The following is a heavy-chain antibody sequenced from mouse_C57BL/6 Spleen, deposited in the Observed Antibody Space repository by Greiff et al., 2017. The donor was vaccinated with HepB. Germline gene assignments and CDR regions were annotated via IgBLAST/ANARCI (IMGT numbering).Heavy chain of an antibody. D-gene: IGHD1-1*01. Sequence: VQLQQSGPELVKPGASVKISCKASGYTFTDYYINWVKQRPGQGLEWIGWIFPGSGSTYYNEKFKGKATLTVDKSSSTAYMLLSSLTSEDSAVYFCARSITTVVGYFDVWGTGTTVTVSS. V-gene: IGHV1-75*01. CDR3: ARSITTVVGYFDV. CDR2: IFPGSGST. CDR1: GYTFTDYY. J-gene: IGHJ1*03.